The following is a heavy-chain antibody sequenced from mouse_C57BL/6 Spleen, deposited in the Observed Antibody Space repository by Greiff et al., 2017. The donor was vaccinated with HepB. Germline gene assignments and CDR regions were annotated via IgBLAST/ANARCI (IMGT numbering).Heavy chain of an antibody. CDR3: AREGFSSPYAMDY. CDR1: GYTFTSYW. J-gene: IGHJ4*01. D-gene: IGHD1-1*01. CDR2: IHPNSGST. Sequence: VQLQQPGAELVKPGASVKLSCKASGYTFTSYWMHWVKQRPGQGLEWIGMIHPNSGSTNYNEKFKSKATLTVDKSSSTAYMQLSSLTSEDSAVYYCAREGFSSPYAMDYWGQGTSVTVSS. V-gene: IGHV1-64*01.